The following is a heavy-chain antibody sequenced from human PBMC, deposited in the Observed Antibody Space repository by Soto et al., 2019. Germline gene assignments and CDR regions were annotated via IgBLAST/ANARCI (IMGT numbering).Heavy chain of an antibody. CDR1: GGSISSYY. CDR2: IYYSGST. Sequence: PSETLSLTCTVSGGSISSYYWSWIRQPPGKGLDWIGYIYYSGSTNYNPSLKSRVTISVDTSKNQFSLKLSSVTAADTAVYYCARRWGDYFDYWGQGTLVTVSS. V-gene: IGHV4-59*08. J-gene: IGHJ4*02. D-gene: IGHD3-16*01. CDR3: ARRWGDYFDY.